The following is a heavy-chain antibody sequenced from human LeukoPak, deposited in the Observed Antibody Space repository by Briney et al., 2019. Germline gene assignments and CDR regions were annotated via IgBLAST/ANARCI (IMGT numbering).Heavy chain of an antibody. V-gene: IGHV4-30-4*01. CDR1: GGSISSGDYY. D-gene: IGHD2-2*01. CDR2: IYYSGST. J-gene: IGHJ6*04. CDR3: ARGYCSSTSCYPYYYYGMDV. Sequence: SETLSLTCTVSGGSISSGDYYWSWIRQPPGKGLEWIGYIYYSGSTYYNPSLKSRVTISVDTSKNQFSLKLSSVTAADTAVYYCARGYCSSTSCYPYYYYGMDVWGKGITVTVSS.